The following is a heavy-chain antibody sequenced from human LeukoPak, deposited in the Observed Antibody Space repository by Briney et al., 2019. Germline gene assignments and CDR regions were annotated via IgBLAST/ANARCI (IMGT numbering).Heavy chain of an antibody. V-gene: IGHV1-3*01. D-gene: IGHD3-16*02. J-gene: IGHJ3*02. CDR2: INAGNGNT. CDR1: GFTFSSYA. CDR3: ARGMYYDYVWGSYRPKIDAFDI. Sequence: GGSLRLSCAASGFTFSSYAMHWVRQAPGQRLEWMGWINAGNGNTKYSQKFQGRVTITRDTSASTAYMELSSLRSEDTAVYYCARGMYYDYVWGSYRPKIDAFDIWGQGTMVTVSS.